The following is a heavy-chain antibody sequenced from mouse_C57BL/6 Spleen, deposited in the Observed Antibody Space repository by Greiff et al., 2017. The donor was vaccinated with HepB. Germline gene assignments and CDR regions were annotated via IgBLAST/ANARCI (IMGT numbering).Heavy chain of an antibody. CDR2: IYPGSGST. J-gene: IGHJ3*01. CDR1: GYTFTSYW. V-gene: IGHV1-55*01. Sequence: VQLQQPGAELVKPGASVKMSCKASGYTFTSYWITWVKQRPGQGLEWIGDIYPGSGSTNYNEKFKSKATLTVDTSSSTAYMQLSSLTSEDSAVYYCARGRFDGYYSAWFAYWGQGTLVTVSA. CDR3: ARGRFDGYYSAWFAY. D-gene: IGHD2-3*01.